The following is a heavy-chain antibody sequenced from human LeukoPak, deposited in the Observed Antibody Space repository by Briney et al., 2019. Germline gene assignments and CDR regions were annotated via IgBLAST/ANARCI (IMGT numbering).Heavy chain of an antibody. CDR1: GGTFSSYA. CDR3: ARVSMIVNTRYYYYYMDV. CDR2: IIPIFGTA. J-gene: IGHJ6*03. Sequence: SVKVSCKASGGTFSSYAISWVRQAPGQGLEWMGGIIPIFGTANYEQKFQGRVTITTDESTSTAYMELSSLRSEDTAVYYCARVSMIVNTRYYYYYMDVWGKGTTVTVSS. D-gene: IGHD3-22*01. V-gene: IGHV1-69*05.